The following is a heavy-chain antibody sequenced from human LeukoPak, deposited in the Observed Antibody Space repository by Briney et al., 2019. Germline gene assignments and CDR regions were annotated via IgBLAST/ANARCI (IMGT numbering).Heavy chain of an antibody. CDR3: ARVGWLATPSYFDY. D-gene: IGHD5-24*01. J-gene: IGHJ4*02. V-gene: IGHV4-61*02. CDR2: IYTSGST. CDR1: GGSISSGRYY. Sequence: SETLSLTCTDSGGSISSGRYYWSWIRQPAGKGLEWIGRIYTSGSTNYNPSLKSRVTISVDKSKNQFSLKLSSVTAADTAVYYCARVGWLATPSYFDYWGQGTLVTVSS.